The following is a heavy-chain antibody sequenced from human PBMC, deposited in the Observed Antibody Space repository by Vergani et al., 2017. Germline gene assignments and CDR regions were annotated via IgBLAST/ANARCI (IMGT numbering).Heavy chain of an antibody. CDR3: ARHDWVGGSSFCYYGMDV. V-gene: IGHV4-38-2*01. CDR1: GYSISSGYY. J-gene: IGHJ6*02. CDR2: IYHSGST. Sequence: QVQLQESGPGLVKPSETLSLTCAVSGYSISSGYYWGWIRQPPGKGLEWIGSIYHSGSTYYNPSLKSRVTISVDTSKNQFSLKLSSVTAADTAVYYCARHDWVGGSSFCYYGMDVWGQGTTVTVSS. D-gene: IGHD1-26*01.